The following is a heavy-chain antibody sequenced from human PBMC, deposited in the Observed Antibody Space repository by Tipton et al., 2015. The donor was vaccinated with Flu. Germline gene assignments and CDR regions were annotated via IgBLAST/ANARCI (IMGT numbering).Heavy chain of an antibody. CDR2: IYYSGST. CDR3: ARVSGYDYSLGDDAFDI. J-gene: IGHJ3*02. V-gene: IGHV4-59*07. D-gene: IGHD5-12*01. CDR1: GGSISSYY. Sequence: TLSLTCTVSGGSISSYYWSWIRQPPGKGLEWIGYIYYSGSTNYNPSLKSRVTISVDTSKNQFSLKLSSVTAADTAVYYCARVSGYDYSLGDDAFDIWGQGTMVTVSS.